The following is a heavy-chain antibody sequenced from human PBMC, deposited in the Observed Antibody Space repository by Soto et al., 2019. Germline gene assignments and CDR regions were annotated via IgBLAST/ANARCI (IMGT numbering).Heavy chain of an antibody. V-gene: IGHV3-23*01. CDR3: VKNRGAGSLAHMSFAS. Sequence: EVPLLESGGGLVQPGGSLRLSCAASGFTFSCCAMSWVRQAPGKGLDYVSTIHGDGDYIHYSDSVKGRFTISRDNSRNALLPPIHSLRADGPSVDSCVKNRGAGSLAHMSFASWGRGSLVTVSS. D-gene: IGHD1-26*01. J-gene: IGHJ2*01. CDR1: GFTFSCCA. CDR2: IHGDGDYI.